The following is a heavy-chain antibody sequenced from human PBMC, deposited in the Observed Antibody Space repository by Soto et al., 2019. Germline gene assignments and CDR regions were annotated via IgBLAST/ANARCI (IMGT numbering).Heavy chain of an antibody. D-gene: IGHD1-1*01. V-gene: IGHV4-34*01. J-gene: IGHJ3*02. CDR2: MRHSGGT. Sequence: QVQLQQWGAGLLKPSETLSLTCAVYGGFVSSGSYYWSWIRQPPGKGLEWIGEMRHSGGTHFNPSLKGRVTISVGTSQNQFFLKMASVTAADPALYYFSPGGRGTATTGVDAFDIWGPGTMVTVSS. CDR1: GGFVSSGSYY. CDR3: SPGGRGTATTGVDAFDI.